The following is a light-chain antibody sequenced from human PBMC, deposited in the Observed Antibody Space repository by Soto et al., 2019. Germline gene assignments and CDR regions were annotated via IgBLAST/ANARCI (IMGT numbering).Light chain of an antibody. CDR2: ATS. Sequence: DIQLTQSPSSLSASVGDRVTITCRASQIISSYLNWYQHKPGVATKLLIYATSSLQSGVSSRFIGSGSGTEFTLTISSLQPEDFATYSCQQSYTLPLTFGGGTKVETK. CDR3: QQSYTLPLT. V-gene: IGKV1-39*01. CDR1: QIISSY. J-gene: IGKJ4*02.